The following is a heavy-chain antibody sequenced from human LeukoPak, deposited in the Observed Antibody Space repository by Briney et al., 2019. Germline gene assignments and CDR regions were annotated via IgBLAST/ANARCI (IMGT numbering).Heavy chain of an antibody. Sequence: SETLSLTCAVYGGSFSGYYWSWIRQPPGKGLEWIGEINHSGSTNYNPSLKSRVTISVDTSKNQFSLKLSSVTAADTAVYYCARHLRSVYSDAFDIWGQGTMVTVSS. D-gene: IGHD3-3*02. J-gene: IGHJ3*02. CDR1: GGSFSGYY. CDR2: INHSGST. CDR3: ARHLRSVYSDAFDI. V-gene: IGHV4-34*01.